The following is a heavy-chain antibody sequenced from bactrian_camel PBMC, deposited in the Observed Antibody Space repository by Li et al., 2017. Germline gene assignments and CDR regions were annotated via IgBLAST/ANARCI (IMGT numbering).Heavy chain of an antibody. Sequence: HVQLVESGGGSVQAGGSLRLSCKVSGHSRGSNCVGWYRLPPGRAPAEREGIAAIRRSGGETWYAGSVKGRFTISQDNAKNTVYLQMNSLKPEDTAMYYCAADFGPYCSGPYLARRANFEGQGTQVTVS. D-gene: IGHD2*01. J-gene: IGHJ4*01. V-gene: IGHV3-3*01. CDR2: IRRSGGET. CDR1: GHSRGSNC.